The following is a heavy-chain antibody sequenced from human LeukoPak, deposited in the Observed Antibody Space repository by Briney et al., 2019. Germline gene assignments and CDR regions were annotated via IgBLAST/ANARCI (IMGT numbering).Heavy chain of an antibody. CDR2: INPNNGGT. J-gene: IGHJ4*02. CDR3: LRDLTYGGISSPDC. V-gene: IGHV1-2*02. Sequence: GASVKVSCKASGYTFTDYYMHWVRQDPGQGLEWMGWINPNNGGTTYAQRFQGRVTMTRDTSISTAYMELGRLTSDDTAMYFCLRDLTYGGISSPDCWGQGTLVTVSS. D-gene: IGHD4/OR15-4a*01. CDR1: GYTFTDYY.